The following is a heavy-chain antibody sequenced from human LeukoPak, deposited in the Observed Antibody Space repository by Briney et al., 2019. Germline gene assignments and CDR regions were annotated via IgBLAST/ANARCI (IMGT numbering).Heavy chain of an antibody. CDR1: GFTFSSSA. J-gene: IGHJ6*04. CDR2: ISGSGGST. V-gene: IGHV3-23*01. D-gene: IGHD6-6*01. CDR3: AKEGDHSSSSRMDV. Sequence: GGSLRLSCAASGFTFSSSAMSWVRQAPGKGLEWVSAISGSGGSTYYADSVKGRFAISRDNSKNTLYLQMNSLRAEDTAVYYCAKEGDHSSSSRMDVWGKGTTVTVSS.